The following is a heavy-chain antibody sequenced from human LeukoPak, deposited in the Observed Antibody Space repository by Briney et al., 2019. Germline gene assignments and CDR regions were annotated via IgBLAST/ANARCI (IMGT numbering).Heavy chain of an antibody. D-gene: IGHD3-10*01. CDR1: GGSISSSNW. J-gene: IGHJ4*02. Sequence: SETLSLTCAVSGGSISSSNWWSWVRQPPGKGLEWIGSIYYSGSTYYNPSLKSRVTISVDTSRNQFSLKLSSVTAADTAVYYCARLYYYGSGSYYNHLDCWGQGALVTVSS. V-gene: IGHV4-39*01. CDR3: ARLYYYGSGSYYNHLDC. CDR2: IYYSGST.